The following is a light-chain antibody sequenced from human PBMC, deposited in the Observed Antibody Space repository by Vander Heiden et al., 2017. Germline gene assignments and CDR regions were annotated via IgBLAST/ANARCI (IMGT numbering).Light chain of an antibody. Sequence: DIQRTQSPSSLSASVGYRVTIPFRPSQDISNYLAWYQQKPGKVPKLLIYAASTLQSGVPSRFSGSGSGTDFTLPISSLQPEDVATYYCQKYTSAPYTFGPGTKLEIK. J-gene: IGKJ2*01. V-gene: IGKV1-27*01. CDR1: QDISNY. CDR3: QKYTSAPYT. CDR2: AAS.